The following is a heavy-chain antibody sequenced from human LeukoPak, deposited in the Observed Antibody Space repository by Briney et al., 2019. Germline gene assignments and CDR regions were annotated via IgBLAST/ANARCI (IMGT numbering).Heavy chain of an antibody. D-gene: IGHD3-22*01. J-gene: IGHJ3*01. CDR2: ISAYNGNT. Sequence: ASVKVSCKASGYTFTNYGVSWVRQAPGQGLEWMGWISAYNGNTKYAQKFQGRVTMTTDTSTSTAYMELRSLRADDTAVYYCARDSLPPNYESLGYFSGGAFDFWGQGTMVTVSS. CDR3: ARDSLPPNYESLGYFSGGAFDF. CDR1: GYTFTNYG. V-gene: IGHV1-18*01.